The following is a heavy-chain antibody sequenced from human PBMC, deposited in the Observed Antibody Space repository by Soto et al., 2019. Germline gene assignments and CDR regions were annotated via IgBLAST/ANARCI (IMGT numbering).Heavy chain of an antibody. V-gene: IGHV3-30-3*01. Sequence: QVQLVESGGGVVQPGRSLRLSCAASGFTFSSYAMHWVRQAPGKGLEWVAVIAYDGSNKYYADSVKGRFTISRDNSKNTLSLQMHSLRAEDPAVYYCAWGIAARRYYFDYWGQGTLVTVSS. D-gene: IGHD6-6*01. J-gene: IGHJ4*02. CDR3: AWGIAARRYYFDY. CDR2: IAYDGSNK. CDR1: GFTFSSYA.